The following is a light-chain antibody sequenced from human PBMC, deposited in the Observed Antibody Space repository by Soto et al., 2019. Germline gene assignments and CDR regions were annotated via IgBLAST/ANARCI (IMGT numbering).Light chain of an antibody. V-gene: IGKV3-20*01. CDR2: GAS. J-gene: IGKJ2*01. CDR3: QQYRSSPPMYT. Sequence: EIVLTQSPGTLSLSPGERATLSCRASQTISSNYLAWYQHKPGQAPRLLIYGASSRATGIPDRFSGSGSGTDFTLTINRLEPEDFAVYYCQQYRSSPPMYTLGQGTRLEIK. CDR1: QTISSNY.